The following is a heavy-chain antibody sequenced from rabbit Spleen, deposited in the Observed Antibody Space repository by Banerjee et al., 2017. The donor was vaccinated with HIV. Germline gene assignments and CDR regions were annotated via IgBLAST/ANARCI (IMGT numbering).Heavy chain of an antibody. CDR1: GVSFNDKDV. CDR3: ARGRSPNNYAYDGFKL. J-gene: IGHJ4*01. V-gene: IGHV1S45*01. D-gene: IGHD6-1*01. CDR2: IYTGSGGT. Sequence: QEQLEESGGGLVKPEGSLTLTCKASGVSFNDKDVMCWVRQAPGKGLEWIGAIYTGSGGTDYAKWVNGRFTISSDNAQYTVDLQMNSLTAADTATNFCARGRSPNNYAYDGFKLWGQGTLVTVS.